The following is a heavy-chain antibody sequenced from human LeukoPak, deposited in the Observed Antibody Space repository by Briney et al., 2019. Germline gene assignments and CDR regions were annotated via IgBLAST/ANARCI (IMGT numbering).Heavy chain of an antibody. V-gene: IGHV3-9*01. CDR3: AKDAGGYYGSGSFDP. D-gene: IGHD3-10*01. J-gene: IGHJ5*02. Sequence: GGSLRLSCAASGFTFDDYAMHWVRQAPGKGLEWVSGISWNSGSIGYADSVKGRSTISRDNAKNSLYLQMNSLRAEDTAVYYCAKDAGGYYGSGSFDPWGQGTLVTVSS. CDR2: ISWNSGSI. CDR1: GFTFDDYA.